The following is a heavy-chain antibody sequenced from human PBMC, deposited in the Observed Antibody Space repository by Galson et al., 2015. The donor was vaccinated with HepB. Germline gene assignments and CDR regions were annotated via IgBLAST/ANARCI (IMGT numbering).Heavy chain of an antibody. Sequence: SLRLSCAASGFTFSSYWMSWVRQAPGKGLEWVANIKEDGSEKYYVDSVKGRFTISRDNAKNSLYLQMNSLRAEDTTVYYCARDAPRSGSISCYRCQGWFDPWGQGTLVTVSS. J-gene: IGHJ5*02. CDR1: GFTFSSYW. V-gene: IGHV3-7*01. CDR3: ARDAPRSGSISCYRCQGWFDP. CDR2: IKEDGSEK. D-gene: IGHD2-15*01.